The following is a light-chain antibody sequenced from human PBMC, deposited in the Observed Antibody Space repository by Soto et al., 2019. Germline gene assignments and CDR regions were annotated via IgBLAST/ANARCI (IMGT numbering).Light chain of an antibody. CDR2: KAS. CDR1: QSLSGW. V-gene: IGKV1-5*03. Sequence: DIQMTQSPSTLSGSVGERVSITCRASQSLSGWLAWYQQRPGKAPKLMIYKASTLETGVPSRFSGSGSGTEFTLTINNLQPDDFATYYCQQYGGYSRTFGQGTKVDI. CDR3: QQYGGYSRT. J-gene: IGKJ1*01.